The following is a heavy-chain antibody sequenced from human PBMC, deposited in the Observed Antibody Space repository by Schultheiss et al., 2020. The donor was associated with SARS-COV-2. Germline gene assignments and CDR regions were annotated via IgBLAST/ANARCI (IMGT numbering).Heavy chain of an antibody. CDR2: IYYSGST. Sequence: SQTLSLTCTVSGGSISSYYWNWIRQPPGKGLEWIGYIYYSGSTHYNPSLRSRVTISVDTSKNQFSLKLSSVTAADTAVYYCAKDRIAVAGTSAFDIWGQGTMVTVSS. CDR3: AKDRIAVAGTSAFDI. J-gene: IGHJ3*02. V-gene: IGHV4-59*01. CDR1: GGSISSYY. D-gene: IGHD6-19*01.